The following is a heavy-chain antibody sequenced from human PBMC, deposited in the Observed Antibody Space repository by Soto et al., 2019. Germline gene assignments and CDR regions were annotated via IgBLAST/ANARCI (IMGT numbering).Heavy chain of an antibody. CDR1: GYSFTSYW. D-gene: IGHD3-10*01. J-gene: IGHJ6*02. CDR3: ARSNAVGLLWFGELSPSYGMDV. Sequence: PGESLKTSCKGSGYSFTSYWISWVRQMPGKGLEWMGRIDPSDSYTNYSPSFQGHVTISADKSISTAYLQWSSLKASDTAMYYCARSNAVGLLWFGELSPSYGMDVWGQGTTVTVSS. V-gene: IGHV5-10-1*01. CDR2: IDPSDSYT.